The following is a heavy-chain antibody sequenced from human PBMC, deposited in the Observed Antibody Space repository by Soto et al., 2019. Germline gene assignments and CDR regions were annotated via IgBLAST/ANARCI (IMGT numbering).Heavy chain of an antibody. CDR3: ARESIHYDILTGYWENWFDP. CDR1: GGSIIRYY. J-gene: IGHJ5*02. D-gene: IGHD3-9*01. Sequence: PSETLSLTCTVSGGSIIRYYWSWIRQPTGKGLEWIGYIYYSGSTNYNPSLKSRVTISVDTSKNQFSLKLSSVTAADTAVYYCARESIHYDILTGYWENWFDPWGQGTLVTVSS. V-gene: IGHV4-59*01. CDR2: IYYSGST.